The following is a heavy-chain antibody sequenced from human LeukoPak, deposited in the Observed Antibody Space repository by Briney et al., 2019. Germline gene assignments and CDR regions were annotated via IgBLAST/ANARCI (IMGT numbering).Heavy chain of an antibody. CDR3: ARQWELLHDAFDI. D-gene: IGHD1-26*01. CDR2: IYPGDSDT. CDR1: GYSFTNYW. V-gene: IGHV5-51*01. Sequence: GESLKISCKGSGYSFTNYWIGWVRQMPEKGLEWMGIIYPGDSDTRYSPSFQGHVTISADKSISTAYLQWSSLKASDTAMCYCARQWELLHDAFDIWGQGTMVTVSS. J-gene: IGHJ3*02.